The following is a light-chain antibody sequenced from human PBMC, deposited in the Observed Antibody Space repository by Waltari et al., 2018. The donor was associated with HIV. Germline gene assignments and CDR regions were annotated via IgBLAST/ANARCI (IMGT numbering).Light chain of an antibody. Sequence: DIVVTQSPDALAVSLGERATINCKSSQSLLNSFNNMNYLAWYQQKPGQAPRLLIYGASSRAAGIPDRFSGSGSGTDFSLTIRRLEPEDFAVYFCQQYATASFTFGPGTKVDIK. CDR3: QQYATASFT. J-gene: IGKJ3*01. CDR2: GAS. CDR1: QSLLNSFNNMNY. V-gene: IGKV4-1*01.